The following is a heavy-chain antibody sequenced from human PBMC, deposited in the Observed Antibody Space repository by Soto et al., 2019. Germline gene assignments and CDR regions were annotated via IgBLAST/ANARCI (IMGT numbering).Heavy chain of an antibody. CDR3: AKEGIPRYCGGGGCYSIQAY. D-gene: IGHD2-15*01. J-gene: IGHJ4*02. V-gene: IGHV3-30*03. CDR2: ISYDGNNE. CDR1: GFTFSGFG. Sequence: QVQLVEXGGGVVQXXXSLRLSCAGSGFTFSGFGMHWVRQAPGKGLXWVAXISYDGNNEYYADSVKGRFTISXXXXXXXXXXXXXXXXXXXXXXXYCAKEGIPRYCGGGGCYSIQAYWGQGTLVTVXS.